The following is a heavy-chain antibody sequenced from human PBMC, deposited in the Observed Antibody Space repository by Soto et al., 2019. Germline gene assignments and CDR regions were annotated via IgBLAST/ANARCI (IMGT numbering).Heavy chain of an antibody. CDR2: IYYSGST. J-gene: IGHJ3*02. CDR3: ARLLLLWFGELGDAFDI. V-gene: IGHV4-39*01. CDR1: GGSISSSSYY. Sequence: QLQLQESGPGLVKPSETLSLTCTVSGGSISSSSYYWGWIRQPPGKGLEWIGSIYYSGSTYYNPSLKSRVTISLDTSKNQFSLKLSSVTAADTAVYYCARLLLLWFGELGDAFDIWGQGTMVTVSS. D-gene: IGHD3-10*01.